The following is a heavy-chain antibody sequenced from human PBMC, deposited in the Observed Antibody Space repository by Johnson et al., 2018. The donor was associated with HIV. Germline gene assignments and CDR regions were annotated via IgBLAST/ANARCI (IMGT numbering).Heavy chain of an antibody. V-gene: IGHV3-66*01. CDR2: IYSGGSI. D-gene: IGHD2-21*01. Sequence: VQLVESGGGLVQPGGSLRLSCAASGFTVSSNYMSWVRQAPGKGLEWVSVIYSGGSIYYADSVKGRFSISRDNSKTTLYLQMNSLRAEDTAVYYCAKDGTPVTCCVVGCYRNAFDSWGQGIMVTVSS. CDR1: GFTVSSNY. J-gene: IGHJ3*02. CDR3: AKDGTPVTCCVVGCYRNAFDS.